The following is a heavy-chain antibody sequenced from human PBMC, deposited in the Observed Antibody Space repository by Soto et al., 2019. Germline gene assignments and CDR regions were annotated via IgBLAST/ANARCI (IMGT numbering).Heavy chain of an antibody. J-gene: IGHJ4*02. Sequence: PSETLSLTCTVSGGSISSYYWSWIRQPPGKGLEWIGYIYYSGSTNYNPSLKSRVTILVDTSKNQFSLNLSSVTAADTAVYYCARWVEVSLDYFDSWGQGTPVTVSS. CDR3: ARWVEVSLDYFDS. CDR1: GGSISSYY. D-gene: IGHD2-15*01. CDR2: IYYSGST. V-gene: IGHV4-59*01.